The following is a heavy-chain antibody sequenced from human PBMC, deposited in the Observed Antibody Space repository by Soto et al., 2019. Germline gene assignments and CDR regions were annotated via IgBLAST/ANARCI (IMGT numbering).Heavy chain of an antibody. V-gene: IGHV2-5*02. D-gene: IGHD2-2*01. CDR3: AHGAGQYQLLWGYFDY. J-gene: IGHJ4*02. CDR1: GFSLSTSGVG. Sequence: QITLKESGPTLVKPTQTLTLTCTFSGFSLSTSGVGVGWIRQPPGKALEWLALIYWDDDKRYSPSLKSRLTITKDTSKNQAVLTMTNMDPVDTATYYCAHGAGQYQLLWGYFDYWGQGTLVTVSS. CDR2: IYWDDDK.